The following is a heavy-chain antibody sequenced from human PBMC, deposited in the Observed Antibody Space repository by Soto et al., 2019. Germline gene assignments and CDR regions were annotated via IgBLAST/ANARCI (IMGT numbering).Heavy chain of an antibody. D-gene: IGHD4-17*01. CDR2: IFYSGRP. V-gene: IGHV4-39*01. CDR1: GGSVRSSTYY. Sequence: SETLSLTCTVSGGSVRSSTYYWGWIRQPPGKGLEWIGSIFYSGRPHYNPSLKTRLTVSLDTSKNRFSLKLSSVTAADTATYFCARQSGAMAYYFDSWGQGTQVTVSS. CDR3: ARQSGAMAYYFDS. J-gene: IGHJ4*02.